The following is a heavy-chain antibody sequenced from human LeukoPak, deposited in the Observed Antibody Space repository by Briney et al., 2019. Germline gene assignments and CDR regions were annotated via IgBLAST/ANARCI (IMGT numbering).Heavy chain of an antibody. CDR2: INQDGSEK. D-gene: IGHD5-18*01. CDR3: ARSYRY. J-gene: IGHJ4*02. CDR1: GFTFTSYW. Sequence: PGGSLRLSCGASGFTFTSYWMSWVRQTPGEGLEWVANINQDGSEKNYVDSVKGRFTIFRDNAKKSVYLQMNSLRVADTAVYYCARSYRYWGQGTLVTVSS. V-gene: IGHV3-7*01.